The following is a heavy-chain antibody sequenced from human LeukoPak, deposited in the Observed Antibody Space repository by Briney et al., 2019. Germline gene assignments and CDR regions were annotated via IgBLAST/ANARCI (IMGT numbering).Heavy chain of an antibody. V-gene: IGHV4-31*03. CDR3: ARGPYYDFWSGYPYMDV. D-gene: IGHD3-3*01. CDR1: GGSISSGAYC. Sequence: SQTLSLTCTISGGSISSGAYCWSWIRQRPGKGLEWIGYMYYDGSTYSNPSLKSRLTISVDTSKNQFSLKLSSVTAADTAVYYCARGPYYDFWSGYPYMDVWGKGTTVTVSS. J-gene: IGHJ6*03. CDR2: MYYDGST.